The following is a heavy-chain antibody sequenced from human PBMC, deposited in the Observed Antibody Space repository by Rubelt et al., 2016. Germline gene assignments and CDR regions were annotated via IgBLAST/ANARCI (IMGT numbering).Heavy chain of an antibody. J-gene: IGHJ4*02. D-gene: IGHD1-26*01. CDR3: ARPDGVGTTWY. V-gene: IGHV4-59*08. Sequence: QVQLQESGPGLVKPSETLSLTCTVSGASISGFYWTWIRQPPGKGLEWIGYSYYGGSTHYIPSLKGRVTISVDTSKNQFSRRLSSVTAADTAVYYCARPDGVGTTWYWGQGTLVTVSS. CDR1: GASISGFY. CDR2: SYYGGST.